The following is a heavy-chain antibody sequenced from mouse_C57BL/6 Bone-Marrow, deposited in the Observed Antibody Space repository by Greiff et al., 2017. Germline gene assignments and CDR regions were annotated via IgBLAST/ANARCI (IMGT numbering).Heavy chain of an antibody. CDR3: ARHSTVGFAY. Sequence: EVQRVESGGDLVKPGGSLKLSCAASGFTFSSYGMSWVRQTPDKRLEWVATISSGGSYTYYPDSVKGRFTISRDNAKNTLYLQMSSLKSEDTAMYYCARHSTVGFAYWGQGTLVTVSA. J-gene: IGHJ3*01. CDR2: ISSGGSYT. D-gene: IGHD1-1*01. V-gene: IGHV5-6*01. CDR1: GFTFSSYG.